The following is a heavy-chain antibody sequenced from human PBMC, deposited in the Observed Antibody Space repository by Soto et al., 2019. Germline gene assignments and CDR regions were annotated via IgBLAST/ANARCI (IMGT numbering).Heavy chain of an antibody. CDR2: ISPNSGGA. CDR3: VSRDYNY. V-gene: IGHV1-2*02. D-gene: IGHD4-17*01. J-gene: IGHJ4*02. CDR1: GHNLTDYY. Sequence: ASVKVACKASGHNLTDYYMHWVRQAPGQGLEWMGWISPNSGGANYAQKLQDRVTMTRDTSISTVYMEFSRLRSDDTAVYYCVSRDYNYWGQGTLVTVSS.